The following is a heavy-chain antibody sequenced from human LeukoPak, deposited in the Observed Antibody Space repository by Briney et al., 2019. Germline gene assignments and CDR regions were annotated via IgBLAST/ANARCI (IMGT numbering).Heavy chain of an antibody. CDR3: ARIVRGVDTWYYFDY. Sequence: ASVKVSFKASGYTFTGYYMHWVRQAPGQGLEWMGRINPNSGGTNYAQKFQGRVTMTRDTSISTAYMELSRLRSDDTAVYYCARIVRGVDTWYYFDYWGQGALVTVSS. V-gene: IGHV1-2*06. CDR2: INPNSGGT. D-gene: IGHD3-10*02. J-gene: IGHJ4*02. CDR1: GYTFTGYY.